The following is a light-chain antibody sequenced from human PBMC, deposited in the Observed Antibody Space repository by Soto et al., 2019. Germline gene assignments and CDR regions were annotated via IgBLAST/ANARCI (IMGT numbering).Light chain of an antibody. V-gene: IGKV1-39*01. CDR1: QSIISY. J-gene: IGKJ1*01. CDR3: QQSYSTLWT. Sequence: DIQMTQSPSSLSASVGDRVTITCRASQSIISYLNWYQQKPGKTPNLLIYAASSLQSGVPSRFSGSGSGTDFTLTISSLQPEDFATYYCQQSYSTLWTFGQGTKVEIK. CDR2: AAS.